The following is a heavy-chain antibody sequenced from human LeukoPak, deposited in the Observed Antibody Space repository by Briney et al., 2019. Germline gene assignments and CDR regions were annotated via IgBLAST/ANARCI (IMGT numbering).Heavy chain of an antibody. CDR1: GYTFTSYG. D-gene: IGHD6-6*01. Sequence: ASVKVSCKASGYTFTSYGISWVRQAPGQGLEWMGWISTYNGNTNYAQKLQGRVTMTTDTSTNTTYMELRSLRSDDTAVYYCARAMSIAARLQTIFDYWGQGILVTVSS. J-gene: IGHJ4*02. V-gene: IGHV1-18*01. CDR2: ISTYNGNT. CDR3: ARAMSIAARLQTIFDY.